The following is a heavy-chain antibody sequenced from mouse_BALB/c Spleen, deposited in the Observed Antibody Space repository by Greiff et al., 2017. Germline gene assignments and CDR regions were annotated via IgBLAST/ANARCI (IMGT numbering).Heavy chain of an antibody. Sequence: QVQLQQPGAELVKPGTSVKLSCTASGYTFTSYWINWVKLRPGQGLEWIGDIYPGSGSTNYNEKFKSKATLTVDTSSSTAYVQLSSLASEDSALYYRASQYITPMDYWGQGTSVTVSA. CDR1: GYTFTSYW. CDR2: IYPGSGST. V-gene: IGHV1-55*01. D-gene: IGHD1-2*01. CDR3: ASQYITPMDY. J-gene: IGHJ4*01.